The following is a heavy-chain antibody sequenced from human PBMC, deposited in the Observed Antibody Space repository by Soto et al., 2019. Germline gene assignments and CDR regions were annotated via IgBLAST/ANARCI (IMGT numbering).Heavy chain of an antibody. Sequence: QVQLVESGGGVVQPGRSLRLSCAASGFTFSSYAMHWVRQAPGKGLEWVAVISYDGSNKYYADSVKGRFTISRDNSKNTLYLQMNSLRAEDTAVYYCARGRGLRGFDYWGQGTLVTVSS. CDR3: ARGRGLRGFDY. CDR2: ISYDGSNK. D-gene: IGHD3-3*01. CDR1: GFTFSSYA. V-gene: IGHV3-30-3*01. J-gene: IGHJ4*02.